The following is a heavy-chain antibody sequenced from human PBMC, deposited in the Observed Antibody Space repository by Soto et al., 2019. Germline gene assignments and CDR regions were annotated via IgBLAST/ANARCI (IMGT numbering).Heavy chain of an antibody. CDR2: ISGSGSNT. Sequence: SLRLSCAAPESIFRGYGMHWVRQAPGKGLEWVAIISGSGSNTYYADSVKGRFTISRDNSKNTLYLQMNSLRAEDTAVYYCAKDLRAPEYSYGYDYWGQGTLVTVSS. V-gene: IGHV3-33*06. J-gene: IGHJ4*02. CDR3: AKDLRAPEYSYGYDY. CDR1: ESIFRGYG. D-gene: IGHD5-18*01.